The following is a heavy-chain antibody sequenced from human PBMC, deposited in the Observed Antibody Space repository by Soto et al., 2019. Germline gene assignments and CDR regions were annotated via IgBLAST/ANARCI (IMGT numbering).Heavy chain of an antibody. J-gene: IGHJ4*02. V-gene: IGHV3-23*01. D-gene: IGHD7-27*01. CDR1: GFTFSSYA. CDR3: AKDGSTGDRRSNCFDY. CDR2: ISDSDGST. Sequence: GGSLRLSCAASGFTFSSYAMSWVRQAPGKGLEWDSAISDSDGSTYYADSVKERFTISRDNSNITMYLQMNSLRVEDTAVYYCAKDGSTGDRRSNCFDYWGQGTLVTVSS.